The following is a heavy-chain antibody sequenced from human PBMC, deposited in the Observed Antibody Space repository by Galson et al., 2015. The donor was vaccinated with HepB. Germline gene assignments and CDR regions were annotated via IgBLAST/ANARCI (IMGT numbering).Heavy chain of an antibody. CDR2: ISSSSSYI. J-gene: IGHJ4*02. CDR1: GFTFSTYS. Sequence: SLRLFCAASGFTFSTYSMNWVRQAPGKGLEWASSISSSSSYIYYADSVKGRFTISRDNAKNSLYLQMNSLRAEDTAVYYCARVGQQLDLDFFDYWGQGTLVTVSS. V-gene: IGHV3-21*01. D-gene: IGHD6-13*01. CDR3: ARVGQQLDLDFFDY.